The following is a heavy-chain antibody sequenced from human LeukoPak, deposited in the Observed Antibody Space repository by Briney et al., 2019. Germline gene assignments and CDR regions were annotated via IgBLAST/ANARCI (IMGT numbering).Heavy chain of an antibody. CDR3: ARGRNSFDY. Sequence: PSETLSLTCTVSGASIISYYWNWIRQPPGKGLEWIGYIYYSGGTNYNPSLKSRVTMSVDTSNNQFSLKLSSVTAADTALYYCARGRNSFDYWGRGTLVTVSS. V-gene: IGHV4-59*01. CDR2: IYYSGGT. CDR1: GASIISYY. D-gene: IGHD1-1*01. J-gene: IGHJ4*02.